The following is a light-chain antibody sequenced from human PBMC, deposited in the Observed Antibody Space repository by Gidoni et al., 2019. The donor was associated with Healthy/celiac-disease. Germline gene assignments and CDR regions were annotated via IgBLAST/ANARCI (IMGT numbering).Light chain of an antibody. V-gene: IGKV3-20*01. CDR3: QQYGSSPWYT. CDR2: GAS. Sequence: EIVLTQSPGTLSLSPGERATLSCRASQSVSSSYLAWYQQKPCQAPRLLIYGASSRATGIPDRFSGSGSGTDFTLTISRLEPEDFAVYYCQQYGSSPWYTFGQGTKLEIK. CDR1: QSVSSSY. J-gene: IGKJ2*01.